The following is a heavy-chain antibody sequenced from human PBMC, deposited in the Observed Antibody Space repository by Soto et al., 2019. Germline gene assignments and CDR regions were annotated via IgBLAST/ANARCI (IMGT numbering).Heavy chain of an antibody. Sequence: PGESLKISCKASGYSFTSYWIGWVRQMPGKGLECMGIIYPSDSDTRYSPSFQGQVTISVGKSISTAYLQWSSLKASDTAMYYCVRATGASTNYFDYWGQGALVTVS. CDR1: GYSFTSYW. CDR2: IYPSDSDT. J-gene: IGHJ4*01. CDR3: VRATGASTNYFDY. V-gene: IGHV5-51*01. D-gene: IGHD7-27*01.